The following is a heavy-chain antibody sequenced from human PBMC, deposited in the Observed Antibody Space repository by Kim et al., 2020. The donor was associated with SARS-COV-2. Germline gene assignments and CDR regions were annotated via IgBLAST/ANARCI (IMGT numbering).Heavy chain of an antibody. Sequence: GGSLRLSCAASGFTFSTYAMHWVRQAPGKRLVWVSRINGDGSSTYYADSVKGRFTISRDNAKNTMYLQMNRLRAEDTAVYYCARLGLWYGEQGCDYWGQGTLVTVSS. J-gene: IGHJ4*02. CDR1: GFTFSTYA. D-gene: IGHD3-10*01. CDR3: ARLGLWYGEQGCDY. CDR2: INGDGSST. V-gene: IGHV3-74*01.